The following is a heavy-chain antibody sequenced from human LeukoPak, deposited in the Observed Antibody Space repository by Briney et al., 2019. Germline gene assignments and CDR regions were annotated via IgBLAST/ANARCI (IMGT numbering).Heavy chain of an antibody. CDR1: GFTFSSYW. J-gene: IGHJ6*03. Sequence: GGSLRLSCAASGFTFSSYWMSWVRQAPGKGLEWVANIKQDGSEKYYVDSVKGRFTISRDNAKNSLYLQMNSLRAEDTAVYYCAKDILTGYLGYYYYMDVWGKGTTVTISS. V-gene: IGHV3-7*03. CDR2: IKQDGSEK. D-gene: IGHD3-9*01. CDR3: AKDILTGYLGYYYYMDV.